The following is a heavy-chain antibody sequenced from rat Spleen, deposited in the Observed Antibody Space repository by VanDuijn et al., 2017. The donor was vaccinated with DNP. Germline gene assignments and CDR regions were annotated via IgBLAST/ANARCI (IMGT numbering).Heavy chain of an antibody. CDR3: ATSPGPNWFAY. Sequence: EVQLVESGGGLVQPGRSLKLACVASGITFSSHWMFWTRQAPGKGLEWVTSISAGSVTTYYRDSVKGRFTISRDNANRTLYLQMDSLRSEDTATYYCATSPGPNWFAYWGQGTLVTVSS. D-gene: IGHD1-4*01. CDR2: ISAGSVTT. CDR1: GITFSSHW. J-gene: IGHJ3*01. V-gene: IGHV5-58*01.